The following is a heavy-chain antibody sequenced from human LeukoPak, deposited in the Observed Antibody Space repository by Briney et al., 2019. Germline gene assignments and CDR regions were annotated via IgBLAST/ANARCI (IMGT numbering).Heavy chain of an antibody. D-gene: IGHD6-19*01. Sequence: ASVKVSCKASGGTFSSYAISWVRQAPGQGLEWMGGIIPIFGTANYAQKFQGRVTITADESTSTAYMELRSLRSDDTAVYYCARIAVAGTGGVDYWGQGTLVTVSS. V-gene: IGHV1-69*13. CDR2: IIPIFGTA. J-gene: IGHJ4*02. CDR1: GGTFSSYA. CDR3: ARIAVAGTGGVDY.